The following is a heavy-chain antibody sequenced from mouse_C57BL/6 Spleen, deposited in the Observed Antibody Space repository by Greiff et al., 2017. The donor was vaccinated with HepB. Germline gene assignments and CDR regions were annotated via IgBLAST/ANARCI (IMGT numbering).Heavy chain of an antibody. CDR3: ARGGGNYGFAY. CDR1: GYTFPSSW. CDR2: IDPSDSYT. Sequence: QVQLQQPGAELVMPGASVKLSCKASGYTFPSSWMHWVKQRPGQGLEWIGEIDPSDSYTNYNQKFKGKSTLTVDKSSSTAYMQLSSLTSEDSAVYYCARGGGNYGFAYWGQGTLVTVSA. D-gene: IGHD2-1*01. V-gene: IGHV1-69*01. J-gene: IGHJ3*01.